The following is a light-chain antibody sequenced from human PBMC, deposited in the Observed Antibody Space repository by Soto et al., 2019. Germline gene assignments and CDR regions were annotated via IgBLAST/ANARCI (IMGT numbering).Light chain of an antibody. CDR2: GNS. Sequence: QSVLTQPPSVSGGPGQRVIISCTGSSSHIGAGYDVHWDQQLPGTAPKLLIYGNSNRPSGVPDRFSCSKSGTSSSLAITGRKAEDDADYYCQSYDSSLSGSIFGGGTKVTVL. CDR1: SSHIGAGYD. J-gene: IGLJ2*01. CDR3: QSYDSSLSGSI. V-gene: IGLV1-40*01.